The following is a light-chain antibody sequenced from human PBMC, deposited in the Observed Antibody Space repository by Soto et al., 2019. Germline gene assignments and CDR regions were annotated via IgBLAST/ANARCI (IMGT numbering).Light chain of an antibody. CDR3: QQFGGSPPSWT. CDR1: QSVSSNS. Sequence: ESVLTQSPGTLSLSPGERATLSCRASQSVSSNSLAWYQQKPGQAPRLLIYGASSRATGTPDRFSGSGYGTDVTLTISRLEPEDFAVYYCQQFGGSPPSWTFGQGTKVEI. J-gene: IGKJ1*01. CDR2: GAS. V-gene: IGKV3-20*01.